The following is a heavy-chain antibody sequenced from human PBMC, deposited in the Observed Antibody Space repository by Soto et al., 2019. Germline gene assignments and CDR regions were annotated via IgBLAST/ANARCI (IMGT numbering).Heavy chain of an antibody. J-gene: IGHJ4*02. CDR2: INHSGST. CDR1: GGSFSGYY. V-gene: IGHV4-34*01. D-gene: IGHD5-18*01. CDR3: ARRRGYSYGSLDY. Sequence: SETLSLTCAVYGGSFSGYYWSWIRQPPGKGLEWIGEINHSGSTNYNPSLKSRVTISVDTSKNQFSLKLSSVTAADTAVYYCARRRGYSYGSLDYWGQGTLITVSS.